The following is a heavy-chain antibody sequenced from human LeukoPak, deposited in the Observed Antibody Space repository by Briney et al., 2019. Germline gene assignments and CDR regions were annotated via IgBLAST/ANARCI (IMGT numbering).Heavy chain of an antibody. J-gene: IGHJ4*02. V-gene: IGHV3-21*05. CDR3: ARVYSELSLTIDY. D-gene: IGHD3-16*02. CDR1: GFTFSSYE. Sequence: GGSLRLSCAASGFTFSSYEMNWVRQAPGKGLEWVSYISSSSSYTNYADSVKGRFTISRDNAKNSLYLQMNSLRAEDTAVYYSARVYSELSLTIDYWGQGTLVTVSS. CDR2: ISSSSSYT.